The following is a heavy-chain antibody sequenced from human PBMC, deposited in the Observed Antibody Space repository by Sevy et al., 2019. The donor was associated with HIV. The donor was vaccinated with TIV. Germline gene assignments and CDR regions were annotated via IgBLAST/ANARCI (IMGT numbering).Heavy chain of an antibody. V-gene: IGHV4-39*01. Sequence: PSETLSLTCTVSGDSISNSRYYWGWIRQPPGKGLEWIGSVYYSGSTYYNPSLKSRVTLSIDTSKNQFLLKVNSVTATDTAVYYCANQPLTLISPPDSWGQGTLVTVSS. CDR2: VYYSGST. CDR1: GDSISNSRYY. J-gene: IGHJ4*02. D-gene: IGHD2-2*01. CDR3: ANQPLTLISPPDS.